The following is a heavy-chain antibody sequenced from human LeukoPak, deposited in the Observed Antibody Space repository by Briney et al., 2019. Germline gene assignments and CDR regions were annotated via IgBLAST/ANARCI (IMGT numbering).Heavy chain of an antibody. V-gene: IGHV3-30-3*01. CDR1: RFIFSSYA. CDR2: ISYDGSNK. J-gene: IGHJ5*02. D-gene: IGHD4-17*01. CDR3: ARDRWEENGDYEDRWFDP. Sequence: HSGGSLRLSCAASRFIFSSYAMHWVRQAPGKGLEWVAVISYDGSNKYYADSVKGRFTISRDNSKNTLYLQMNSLRPEDTAVYYCARDRWEENGDYEDRWFDPWGQGTLVTVSS.